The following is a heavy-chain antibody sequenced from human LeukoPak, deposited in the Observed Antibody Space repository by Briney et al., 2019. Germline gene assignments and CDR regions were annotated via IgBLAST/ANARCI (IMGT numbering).Heavy chain of an antibody. CDR3: ARESLVSDAFDT. V-gene: IGHV3-21*01. D-gene: IGHD2-21*01. Sequence: GGSLRLSCAASGFTFSFYSMDWVRQAPGRGLEWVSSISSRTYISYADSVKGRFTISRDNAKKTLYLQMNSLRAEDTAVHYCARESLVSDAFDTWGQGTMVTVSS. CDR1: GFTFSFYS. J-gene: IGHJ3*02. CDR2: ISSRTYI.